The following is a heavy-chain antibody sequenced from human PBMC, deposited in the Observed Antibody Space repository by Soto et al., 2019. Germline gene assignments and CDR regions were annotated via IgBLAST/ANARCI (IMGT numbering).Heavy chain of an antibody. D-gene: IGHD3-3*01. J-gene: IGHJ4*02. CDR1: VYTFSDYY. CDR3: ASHYDMWSGYLSPVDY. Sequence: QVQLVESGGDLVKRGGSLRPSCAASVYTFSDYYMSWIRQAPGKGLEWISYIDTSSTKIYYADSVKGRFTISRDNAKNSLYLEMNSLRDEDTAVYYCASHYDMWSGYLSPVDYWGQGTLVTVSS. CDR2: IDTSSTKI. V-gene: IGHV3-11*01.